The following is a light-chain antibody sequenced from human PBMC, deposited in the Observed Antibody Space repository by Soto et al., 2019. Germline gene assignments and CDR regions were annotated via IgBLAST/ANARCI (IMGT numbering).Light chain of an antibody. J-gene: IGLJ2*01. Sequence: QSVLTQPPSVSGAPGQRVTISCTGSSSNIGAGYDIHWYQQIPGTAPKLLIYGNSNRPSGVPDRFSGSKSGTSASLAITGLQAEDEAVYYCQSYDSGLSGVVFGGGTQLTVL. CDR2: GNS. CDR1: SSNIGAGYD. CDR3: QSYDSGLSGVV. V-gene: IGLV1-40*01.